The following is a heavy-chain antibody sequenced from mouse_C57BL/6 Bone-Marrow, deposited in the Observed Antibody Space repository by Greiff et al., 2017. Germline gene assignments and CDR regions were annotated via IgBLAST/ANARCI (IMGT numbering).Heavy chain of an antibody. V-gene: IGHV5-17*01. Sequence: EVKVEESGGGLVKPGGSLKLSCAASGFTFSDYGLHWVRQAPEKGLEWVAYISSGSSTISYADTVKGRFTISRDNAKNTLFLQMTSLRSEDTAMYYCARDDGNYGGFAYWGQGTLVTVSA. CDR3: ARDDGNYGGFAY. D-gene: IGHD2-3*01. CDR2: ISSGSSTI. J-gene: IGHJ3*01. CDR1: GFTFSDYG.